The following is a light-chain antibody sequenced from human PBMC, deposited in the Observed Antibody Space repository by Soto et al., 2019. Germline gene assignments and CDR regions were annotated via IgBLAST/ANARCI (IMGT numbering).Light chain of an antibody. Sequence: QSVLTQPPSASGSPGQSVTISCTGTSSDVGGYNYVSWYQQHPGKAPKLMIYEVSKRPSGVPDRFSGSKSGNTAPLTVSGLQAEDEAAYYCSSYAGSNNLVFGGGTKVTVL. CDR1: SSDVGGYNY. CDR2: EVS. J-gene: IGLJ2*01. CDR3: SSYAGSNNLV. V-gene: IGLV2-8*01.